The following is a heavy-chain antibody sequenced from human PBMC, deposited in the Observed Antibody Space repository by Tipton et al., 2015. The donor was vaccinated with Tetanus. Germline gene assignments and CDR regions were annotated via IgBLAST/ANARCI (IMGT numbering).Heavy chain of an antibody. CDR1: GGSISSFY. CDR2: IYYTGNT. D-gene: IGHD3-3*01. J-gene: IGHJ1*01. Sequence: TLSLTCTVSGGSISSFYWSWIRQSPGRGLEWIGYIYYTGNTNYNPSLKSRVTISADTTKKQFSLKLSSVTSADTAVYYCARTSGYLYSSYWGQGTLVTVSS. V-gene: IGHV4-59*01. CDR3: ARTSGYLYSSY.